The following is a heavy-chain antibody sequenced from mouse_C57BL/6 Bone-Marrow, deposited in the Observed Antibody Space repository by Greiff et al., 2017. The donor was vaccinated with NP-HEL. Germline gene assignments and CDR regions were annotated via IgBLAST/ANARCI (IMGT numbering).Heavy chain of an antibody. CDR2: ISYDGSH. D-gene: IGHD5-1*01. Sequence: ESGPGLVKPSQSLSLTCSVTGYSITSGYYWNWIRQFPGNKLEWMGYISYDGSHNYNPSLNNRISITRDTSKNQFFLKVNSVTTEDTATYYCAKGVLVFAYWGQGTLVTVSA. J-gene: IGHJ3*01. CDR1: GYSITSGYY. CDR3: AKGVLVFAY. V-gene: IGHV3-6*01.